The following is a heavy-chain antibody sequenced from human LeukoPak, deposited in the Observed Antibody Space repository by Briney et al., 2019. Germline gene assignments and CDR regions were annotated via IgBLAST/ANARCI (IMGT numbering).Heavy chain of an antibody. CDR2: CRDKANSYTT. V-gene: IGHV3-72*01. J-gene: IGHJ4*02. D-gene: IGHD1-26*01. CDR3: ARLLGAND. CDR1: EYPFTDHS. Sequence: PGGSLRVCYGATEYPFTDHSMDWFRQPPGKVMEWVGRCRDKANSYTTEYAASVKGRFTISRDDSKNSLYLQMNSLETEDTAVYYCARLLGANDWGQGTLVTVSS.